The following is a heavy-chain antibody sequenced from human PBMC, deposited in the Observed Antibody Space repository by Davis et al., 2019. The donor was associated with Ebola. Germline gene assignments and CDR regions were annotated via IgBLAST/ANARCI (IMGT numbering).Heavy chain of an antibody. CDR3: AGAGYSSGWNFDY. J-gene: IGHJ4*02. CDR2: IYHSGST. D-gene: IGHD6-19*01. V-gene: IGHV4-59*01. Sequence: SETLSLTCTVSGDSISSYYWSWIRQPPGKGLEWIGYIYHSGSTYYNPSLKSRVTMSVDTSKNQFSLKVRSVTAADTALYYCAGAGYSSGWNFDYWGQGIPVTVSS. CDR1: GDSISSYY.